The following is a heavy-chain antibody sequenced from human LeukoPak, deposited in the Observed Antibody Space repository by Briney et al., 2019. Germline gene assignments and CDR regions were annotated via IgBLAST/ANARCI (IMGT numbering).Heavy chain of an antibody. Sequence: GGSLRLSCAASGFTFSSYCMSWVRQAPGKGLEWVANIKQDGSEKYYVDSVKGRFTISRDNAKNSLYLQMNSLRAEDTAVYYCARDRRARNFDYWGQGTLVTVSS. J-gene: IGHJ4*02. CDR2: IKQDGSEK. V-gene: IGHV3-7*01. CDR1: GFTFSSYC. CDR3: ARDRRARNFDY.